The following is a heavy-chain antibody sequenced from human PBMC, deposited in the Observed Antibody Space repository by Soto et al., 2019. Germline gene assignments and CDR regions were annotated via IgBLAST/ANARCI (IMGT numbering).Heavy chain of an antibody. CDR2: GST. CDR3: AREDRYCSSTSCKYAMDV. V-gene: IGHV4-59*11. D-gene: IGHD2-2*01. J-gene: IGHJ6*02. Sequence: SETLSLTCTVSGDSISSHYWSWIRQPPGKGLEWIGFGSTKYNPSLKSRIRISVDTSKTQFSLKLSSVTAADTAVYYCAREDRYCSSTSCKYAMDVWGQGTTVTVS. CDR1: GDSISSHY.